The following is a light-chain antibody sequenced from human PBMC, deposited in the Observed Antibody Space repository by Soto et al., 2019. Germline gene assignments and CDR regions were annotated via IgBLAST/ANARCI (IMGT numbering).Light chain of an antibody. CDR1: SSNIGRNT. J-gene: IGLJ2*01. V-gene: IGLV1-44*01. CDR2: SNN. CDR3: AAWDDSLNAVV. Sequence: QSALTQPPSASGTPGQRVTISCSGSSSNIGRNTVNWYQQLPGTAPKVLIYSNNQRPSGVPDRLSGSKSGTSASLAISGLQSEDEADYYCAAWDDSLNAVVFGGGTKLTVL.